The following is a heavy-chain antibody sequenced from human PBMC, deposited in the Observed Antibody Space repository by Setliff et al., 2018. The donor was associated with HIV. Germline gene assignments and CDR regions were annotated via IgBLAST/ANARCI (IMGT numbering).Heavy chain of an antibody. V-gene: IGHV4-39*07. Sequence: SETLSLTCTVSGGSISSSSYYWGWIRQPPGKGLEWIGSIYYSGSTYYNPSLKSRVTISVDTSKNQFSLKLSSVTAADTAVYYCARGQGRFSFGAQLGYYFDYWGQGTLVTVSS. CDR3: ARGQGRFSFGAQLGYYFDY. CDR2: IYYSGST. D-gene: IGHD5-18*01. J-gene: IGHJ4*02. CDR1: GGSISSSSYY.